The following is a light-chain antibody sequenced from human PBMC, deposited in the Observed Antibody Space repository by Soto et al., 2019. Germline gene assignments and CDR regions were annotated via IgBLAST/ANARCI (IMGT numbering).Light chain of an antibody. CDR2: EVS. CDR3: MQSTQLPPT. Sequence: DVVITQTPRSLSVAPGQPASISCKSSQSLPHITGETFLFWYLQKPGQSPQLLIYEVSTRVSGVPDRFSGSGSGTDFTLEISRVETDDVGIYYCMQSTQLPPTFGQGTRLEIK. J-gene: IGKJ5*01. V-gene: IGKV2D-29*02. CDR1: QSLPHITGETF.